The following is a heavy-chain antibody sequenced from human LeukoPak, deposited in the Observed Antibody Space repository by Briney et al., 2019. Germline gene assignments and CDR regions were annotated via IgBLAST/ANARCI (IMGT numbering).Heavy chain of an antibody. J-gene: IGHJ5*02. CDR1: GFTFSSYA. V-gene: IGHV3-23*01. CDR3: AKANVVAAMADWFDP. Sequence: GGSLRLSCAASGFTFSSYAMSWVRQAPGKGLEWVSAISGSGGSTHYADSVKGRFTISRDNSKNTLYLQMNSLRAEDTAVHYCAKANVVAAMADWFDPWGQGTLVTVSS. D-gene: IGHD2-15*01. CDR2: ISGSGGST.